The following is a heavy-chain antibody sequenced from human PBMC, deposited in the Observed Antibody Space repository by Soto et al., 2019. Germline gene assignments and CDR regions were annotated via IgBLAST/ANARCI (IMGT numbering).Heavy chain of an antibody. Sequence: AETLSLTCAVYGGSFSGYYWSWIRQPPGKGLEWIGEINHSGGTNYNPSLKSRVTISVDTSKNQFSLKLSSVTAADTAVYYCARGGSTVTHYYFDYWGQGTLVTVSS. V-gene: IGHV4-34*01. CDR1: GGSFSGYY. CDR3: ARGGSTVTHYYFDY. D-gene: IGHD4-4*01. J-gene: IGHJ4*02. CDR2: INHSGGT.